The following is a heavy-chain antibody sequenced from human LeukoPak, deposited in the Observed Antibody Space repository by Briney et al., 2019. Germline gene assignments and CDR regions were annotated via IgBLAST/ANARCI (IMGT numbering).Heavy chain of an antibody. J-gene: IGHJ4*02. Sequence: SETLSLTCTVSGDSISTSNSYWGWIRQPPGKGLEWIGSSYYSGSTYYNPSLKSRLIISVDTSKNHFSLKLRSVTAADTAFYYCARLYSGWGPGTDFDYWGQGTLVTVSS. V-gene: IGHV4-39*02. CDR3: ARLYSGWGPGTDFDY. CDR1: GDSISTSNSY. D-gene: IGHD6-25*01. CDR2: SYYSGST.